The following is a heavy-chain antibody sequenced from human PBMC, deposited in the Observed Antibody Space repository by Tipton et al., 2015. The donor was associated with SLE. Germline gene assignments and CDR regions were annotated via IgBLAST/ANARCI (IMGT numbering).Heavy chain of an antibody. J-gene: IGHJ4*02. D-gene: IGHD1-26*01. CDR2: IHTTGST. V-gene: IGHV4-61*02. Sequence: TLSLTCTVSGGSISRGDDFWSWIRQSAGKGLEWIGRIHTTGSTHYNPSLQSLVSMPIDTPKNQYSLRLGSLTAADTAIYYCARHFGSYLEFDYWGQGTLVTVSS. CDR3: ARHFGSYLEFDY. CDR1: GGSISRGDDF.